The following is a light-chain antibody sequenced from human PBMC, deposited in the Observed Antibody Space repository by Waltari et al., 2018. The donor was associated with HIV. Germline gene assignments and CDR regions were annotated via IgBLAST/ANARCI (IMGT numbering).Light chain of an antibody. V-gene: IGLV2-23*02. J-gene: IGLJ2*01. CDR2: EVN. Sequence: QSALTQTASVSGSPGQSITISCTGTSRDVGSYNLFSWYQRHPGKAPKRMISEVNKRPPGVSNRFSGSKSGNTASLTISGLQAEDEADYYCCSYAGSSIHVIFGGGTKLTVL. CDR1: SRDVGSYNL. CDR3: CSYAGSSIHVI.